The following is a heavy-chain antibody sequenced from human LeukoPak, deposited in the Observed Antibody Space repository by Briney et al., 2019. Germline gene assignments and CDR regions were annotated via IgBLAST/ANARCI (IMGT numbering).Heavy chain of an antibody. CDR1: GFTFSSYA. CDR2: ISYDGSNK. CDR3: AGITMVRGAQY. J-gene: IGHJ4*02. D-gene: IGHD3-10*01. V-gene: IGHV3-30*07. Sequence: GGSLRLSCAASGFTFSSYAMHWVRQAPGKGLEWVAVISYDGSNKYYADSVKGRFTISRDNAKNTLYLQMNSLRAEDTAVYYCAGITMVRGAQYWGQGTLVTVSS.